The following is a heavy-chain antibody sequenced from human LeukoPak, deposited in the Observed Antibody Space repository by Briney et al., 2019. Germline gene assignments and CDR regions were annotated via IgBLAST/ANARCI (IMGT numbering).Heavy chain of an antibody. Sequence: GGSLRLSCAVSGFTLTNHGVSWFRQAPGKGLEWVSGISGGGVTTYYVDSVKGRFTISRDNSKNTLYLQMNSLRADDTAIYYCARNQQLGGHSYYYYGMDVWGQGATVTVSS. D-gene: IGHD3-16*01. CDR1: GFTLTNHG. J-gene: IGHJ6*02. CDR3: ARNQQLGGHSYYYYGMDV. CDR2: ISGGGVTT. V-gene: IGHV3-23*01.